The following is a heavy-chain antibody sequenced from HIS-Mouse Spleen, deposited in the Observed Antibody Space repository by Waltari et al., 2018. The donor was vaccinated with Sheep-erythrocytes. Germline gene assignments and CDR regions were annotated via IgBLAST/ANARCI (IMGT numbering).Heavy chain of an antibody. V-gene: IGHV3-9*01. J-gene: IGHJ4*02. CDR2: ISGRIGSR. CDR3: AKDISRNIVVVPAAVGDY. Sequence: EVQLVESGGGLVQPGRSLRLSCAASGFRFDDYAMHWVRQAPGKGREGLSGISGRIGSRGYADSVKGRFTSSRDNAKNSLYLQMNSLRAEDTALYYCAKDISRNIVVVPAAVGDYWGQGTLVTVSS. D-gene: IGHD2-2*01. CDR1: GFRFDDYA.